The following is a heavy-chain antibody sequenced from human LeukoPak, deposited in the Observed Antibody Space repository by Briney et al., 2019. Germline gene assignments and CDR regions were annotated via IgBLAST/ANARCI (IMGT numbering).Heavy chain of an antibody. CDR2: ISSSSTI. CDR3: AKGAYYYED. Sequence: GGSLRLSCAASGFTFSSHSMNWVRQAPGKGLEWVSYISSSSTIYYADSVKGRFTISRDNAKNSLYLQMNSLRAEDTAVYYCAKGAYYYEDWGQGTLVTVSS. J-gene: IGHJ4*02. D-gene: IGHD3-22*01. CDR1: GFTFSSHS. V-gene: IGHV3-48*01.